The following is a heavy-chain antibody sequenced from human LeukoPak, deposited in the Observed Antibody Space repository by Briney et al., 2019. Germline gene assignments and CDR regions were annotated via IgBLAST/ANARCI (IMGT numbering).Heavy chain of an antibody. CDR3: ARGLYYGPGSYTAAGN. J-gene: IGHJ4*02. Sequence: SQTLSLTCAVSAYSISSGYYWGWMRPPPGKGLEWIGSIYHSGITPYNTPLKSRVTISVDTSKNQFSLKLSSVTAADTAVYYFARGLYYGPGSYTAAGNWGQGTLVTVSS. CDR1: AYSISSGYY. D-gene: IGHD3-10*01. CDR2: IYHSGIT. V-gene: IGHV4-38-2*01.